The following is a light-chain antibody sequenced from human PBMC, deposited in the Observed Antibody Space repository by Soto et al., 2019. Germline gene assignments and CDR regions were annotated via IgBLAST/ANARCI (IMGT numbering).Light chain of an antibody. CDR2: DAS. Sequence: DIEMTQSPSSLSASVGDRVTITCQASQDIRKFLNWFQQRPGAAPKLLIYDASNLETGVPSRLSAGGSGTHFTFTITSLQPEDNGTYFCQQYHNLPYTFAQGTKVEI. V-gene: IGKV1-33*01. CDR1: QDIRKF. CDR3: QQYHNLPYT. J-gene: IGKJ2*01.